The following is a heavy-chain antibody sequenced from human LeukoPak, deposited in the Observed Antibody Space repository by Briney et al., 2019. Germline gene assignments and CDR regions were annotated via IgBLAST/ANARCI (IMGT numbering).Heavy chain of an antibody. V-gene: IGHV3-53*01. CDR2: IYSGGST. Sequence: GGSLRLSCAASGSTVSSNYMSWVRQAPGKGLEWVSVIYSGGSTYYADSVEGRFTISRDNSKNTLYLQMNSLRAEDTAVYYCARVQMTTVTMRLFYYYYYYMDVWGKGTTVTVSS. CDR3: ARVQMTTVTMRLFYYYYYYMDV. CDR1: GSTVSSNY. J-gene: IGHJ6*03. D-gene: IGHD4-17*01.